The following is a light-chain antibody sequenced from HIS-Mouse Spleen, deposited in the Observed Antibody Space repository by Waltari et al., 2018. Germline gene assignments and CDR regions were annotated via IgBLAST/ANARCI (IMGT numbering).Light chain of an antibody. CDR2: AAS. V-gene: IGKV1-9*01. CDR1: QGISSY. CDR3: QQLNSYPPT. Sequence: DIQLTQSPSFLSASVGDRVTIPCRASQGISSYSAWYQQKPGKAPKLLIYAASTLQTGVPSRFSGSGAGTEFTLTISSLQPEDCATYYCQQLNSYPPTFGQGTKVEIK. J-gene: IGKJ1*01.